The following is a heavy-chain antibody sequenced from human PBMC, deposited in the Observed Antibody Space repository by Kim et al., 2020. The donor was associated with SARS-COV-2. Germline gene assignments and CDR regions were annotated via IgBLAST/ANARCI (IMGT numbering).Heavy chain of an antibody. J-gene: IGHJ6*02. Sequence: GGSLRLSCAASGFTFSSYSMNWVRQAPGKGLEWVSYISSSSSTIYYADSVKGRFTISGDNAKNSLYLQMNSLRDEDTAVYYCARDSRLLQQQLGYYYYGMDVWGQGTTVTVSS. CDR1: GFTFSSYS. V-gene: IGHV3-48*02. CDR2: ISSSSSTI. D-gene: IGHD6-13*01. CDR3: ARDSRLLQQQLGYYYYGMDV.